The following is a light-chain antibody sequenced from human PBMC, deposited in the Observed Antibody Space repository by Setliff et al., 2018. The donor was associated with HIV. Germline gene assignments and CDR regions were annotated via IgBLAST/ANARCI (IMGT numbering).Light chain of an antibody. CDR1: SSDVGDCNC. Sequence: QSVLTQPPSASGSPGQSVTISCTGTSSDVGDCNCVSWYQQHPGKAPKLVIYEVDKRPSGVPDRFSGSKSGNTAPLTVSGLQAEDEADYYCSSHGGSNDFYVFGTGTKVTVL. CDR3: SSHGGSNDFYV. CDR2: EVD. V-gene: IGLV2-8*01. J-gene: IGLJ1*01.